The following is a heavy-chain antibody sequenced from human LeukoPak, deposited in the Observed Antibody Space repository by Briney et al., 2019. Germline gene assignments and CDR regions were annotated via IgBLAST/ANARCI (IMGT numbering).Heavy chain of an antibody. CDR3: ARVAIYCSSTSCYLGWFDP. J-gene: IGHJ5*02. CDR1: GFTVSSNY. D-gene: IGHD2-2*01. V-gene: IGHV3-53*01. CDR2: IYSGGST. Sequence: QPGGSLRLSCAASGFTVSSNYMSWVRQAPGKGLEWVSVIYSGGSTYYADSVKGRFTISRDNSKNTLYLQMNSLRAEDTAVYYCARVAIYCSSTSCYLGWFDPWGQGTLVTVSS.